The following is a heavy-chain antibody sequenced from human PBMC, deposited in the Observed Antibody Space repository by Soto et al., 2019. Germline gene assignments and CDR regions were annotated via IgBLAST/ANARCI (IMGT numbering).Heavy chain of an antibody. D-gene: IGHD3-22*01. V-gene: IGHV1-8*01. Sequence: GASVKVSCKASGYTFTSYDINWVRRATGQGLERMGWMNPNSGNTGYAQKFQGRVTMTRNTSISTAYMELSSLRSEDTAVYYCAGVPYFDSSGYYPFGYWGQGTLVTVSS. CDR3: AGVPYFDSSGYYPFGY. J-gene: IGHJ4*02. CDR1: GYTFTSYD. CDR2: MNPNSGNT.